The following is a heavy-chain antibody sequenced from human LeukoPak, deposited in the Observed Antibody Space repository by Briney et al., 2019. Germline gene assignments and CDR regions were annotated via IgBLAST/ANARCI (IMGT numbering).Heavy chain of an antibody. CDR3: AREDYSGYDFYDY. V-gene: IGHV3-30*12. CDR1: GFTFSNYG. CDR2: ISYDGSNK. Sequence: GRSLRLSSAASGFTFSNYGMHWVRQAPGEGLEWVAVISYDGSNKYYADSVKGRFTISRDNAKNTLYLQMNSLRVEDTAVYYCAREDYSGYDFYDYWGQGSLVTVSS. D-gene: IGHD5-12*01. J-gene: IGHJ4*02.